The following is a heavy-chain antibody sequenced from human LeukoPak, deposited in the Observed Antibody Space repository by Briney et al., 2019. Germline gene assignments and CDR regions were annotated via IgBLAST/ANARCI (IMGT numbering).Heavy chain of an antibody. CDR1: EFTFSSYA. V-gene: IGHV3-23*01. CDR2: ISGSDGST. D-gene: IGHD3-10*01. Sequence: GGSLRLSCAASEFTFSSYAMSWVRQAPGKGLEWVSAISGSDGSTYYADSVKGRFTISRDNSKNTLYLKINSLRAEDTAVYYCAKVSAVTRGHFDYWGQGNLVTVSS. J-gene: IGHJ4*02. CDR3: AKVSAVTRGHFDY.